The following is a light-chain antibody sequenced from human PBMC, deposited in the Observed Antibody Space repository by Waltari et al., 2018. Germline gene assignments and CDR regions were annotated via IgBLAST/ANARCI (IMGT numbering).Light chain of an antibody. CDR3: QQYDGSAVT. CDR1: QSVTSIS. V-gene: IGKV3-20*01. CDR2: STS. J-gene: IGKJ4*01. Sequence: EIVLTQSPGTLSLSPGERATLSCRASQSVTSISLAWYQQKPGQAPRLLIYSTSSRATGFSDRFSGSGSGTDFTLTINRLEPEDSAVYHCQQYDGSAVTFGGGTRVQIK.